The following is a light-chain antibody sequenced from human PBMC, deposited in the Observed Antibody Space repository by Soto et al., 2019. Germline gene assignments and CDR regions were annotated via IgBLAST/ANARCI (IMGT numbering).Light chain of an antibody. V-gene: IGKV1-39*01. Sequence: IQLTQSPSSLSASVGDRVTITCRASQRISSYLHWYQQKPGKAPKLLIYAASSLQSGVPPRFSGSGSGTDFTLTISSLQPEDFATYYCRQSYSTPLTFGGGTKVDI. CDR1: QRISSY. CDR2: AAS. J-gene: IGKJ4*01. CDR3: RQSYSTPLT.